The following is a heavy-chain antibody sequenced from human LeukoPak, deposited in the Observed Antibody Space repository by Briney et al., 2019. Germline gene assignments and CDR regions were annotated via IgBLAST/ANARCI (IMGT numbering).Heavy chain of an antibody. CDR3: ARDGPYYYDSSGYYDAFDI. CDR2: ILHSAST. Sequence: PSDSQSLTCTLSGYSTSIGYYGASILQPPGQGLARLLSILHSASTSYNPSLNGRVTMSLDTSTNQFSLKLSSVTAADTAVYYCARDGPYYYDSSGYYDAFDIWGQGTMVTVSS. J-gene: IGHJ3*02. D-gene: IGHD3-22*01. CDR1: GYSTSIGYY. V-gene: IGHV4-38-2*02.